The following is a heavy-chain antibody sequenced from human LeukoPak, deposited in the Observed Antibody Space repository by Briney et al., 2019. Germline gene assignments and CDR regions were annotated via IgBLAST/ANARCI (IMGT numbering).Heavy chain of an antibody. Sequence: GGSLRLSCAASGFIFSNAWMTWVRQAPGKGLEWVGLIRRQSFGGTTEYAASVKGRFTISRDDSKSIAYLQMDSLKTEDTAVYFCTRARHYESSGYYIDAFDIWGQGTTVIVSS. CDR3: TRARHYESSGYYIDAFDI. D-gene: IGHD3-22*01. J-gene: IGHJ3*02. CDR2: IRRQSFGGTT. CDR1: GFIFSNAW. V-gene: IGHV3-49*04.